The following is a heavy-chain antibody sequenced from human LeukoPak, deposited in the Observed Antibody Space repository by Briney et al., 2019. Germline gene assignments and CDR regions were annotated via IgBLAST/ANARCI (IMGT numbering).Heavy chain of an antibody. CDR2: ISGSGGST. V-gene: IGHV3-23*01. J-gene: IGHJ4*02. CDR1: GFTFSSYA. CDR3: ARDTIAAAGTHFEY. D-gene: IGHD6-13*01. Sequence: GGSLRLSCAASGFTFSSYAMSWVRQAPGKGLEWVSTISGSGGSTYYADSVKGRFTISRDNSKNTLYLQMNSLRVEDTAVYYCARDTIAAAGTHFEYWGQGTLVTVPS.